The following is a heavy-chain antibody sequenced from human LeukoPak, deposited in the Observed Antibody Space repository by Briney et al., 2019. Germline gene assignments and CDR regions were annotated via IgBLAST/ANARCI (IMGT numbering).Heavy chain of an antibody. Sequence: GESLKISCKGSGYSFTSYWIGWVRQMPGKGLEWMGIIYPGDSDTRYSPSFQGQVTIPADKSISTAYLQWSSLKASDTAMYYCARRSLCSSTSCYEFFDYWGQGTLVTVSS. D-gene: IGHD2-2*01. V-gene: IGHV5-51*01. CDR3: ARRSLCSSTSCYEFFDY. CDR2: IYPGDSDT. CDR1: GYSFTSYW. J-gene: IGHJ4*02.